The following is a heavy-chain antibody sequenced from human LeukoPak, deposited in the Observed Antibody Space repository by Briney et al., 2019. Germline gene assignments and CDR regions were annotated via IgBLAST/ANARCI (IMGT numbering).Heavy chain of an antibody. V-gene: IGHV4-39*02. CDR3: ARDAFGI. CDR1: GGSISSSSYY. CDR2: IYYSGST. J-gene: IGHJ3*02. Sequence: SETLSLTCTVSGGSISSSSYYWGWIRQPPGKGLEWIGSIYYSGSTCYNPSLKSRVTISVDTSKNQFSLKLSSVTAADTAVYYCARDAFGIWGQGTMVTVSS.